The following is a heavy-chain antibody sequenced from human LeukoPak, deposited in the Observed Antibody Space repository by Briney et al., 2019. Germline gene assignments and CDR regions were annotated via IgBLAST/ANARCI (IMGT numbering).Heavy chain of an antibody. CDR3: ARGSPFGELSH. CDR1: GFTFSSYE. CDR2: ISSSGSTI. J-gene: IGHJ4*02. V-gene: IGHV3-48*03. Sequence: GGSLRLSCAASGFTFSSYEMNWVRQAPGKGLEWVSYISSSGSTIYYADSVKGRFTISRDNAKNSLYLQMNSLRAEDTAVYYCARGSPFGELSHWGQGTLVTVSS. D-gene: IGHD3-10*01.